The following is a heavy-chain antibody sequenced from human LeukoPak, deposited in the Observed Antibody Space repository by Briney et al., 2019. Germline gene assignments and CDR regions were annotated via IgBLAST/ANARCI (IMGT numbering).Heavy chain of an antibody. CDR3: ARDSTGTAFDP. CDR2: LQPSGAT. D-gene: IGHD1-14*01. Sequence: SETLSLTCIVSGASISSYYWSWIRHPAGKELEWIGRLQPSGATNYNPSLESRVTMSVDTTKNQFSLSLTSVTAADTAVYYCARDSTGTAFDPWGQGTLVTVSS. V-gene: IGHV4-4*07. CDR1: GASISSYY. J-gene: IGHJ5*02.